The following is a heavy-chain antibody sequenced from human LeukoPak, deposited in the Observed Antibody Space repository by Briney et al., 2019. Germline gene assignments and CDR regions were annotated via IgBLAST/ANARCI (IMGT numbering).Heavy chain of an antibody. CDR1: GFTFRSYS. J-gene: IGHJ4*02. CDR2: ISGSSSSI. D-gene: IGHD3-22*01. V-gene: IGHV3-48*01. CDR3: ARDLGDSSGYDY. Sequence: GGSLRLSCAASGFTFRSYSMNWVRQAPGKGLEWVSYISGSSSSIYYADSVKGRFTISRDNAKNSVYLQMNSLRAEDTAVYYCARDLGDSSGYDYWGQGTLVTVSS.